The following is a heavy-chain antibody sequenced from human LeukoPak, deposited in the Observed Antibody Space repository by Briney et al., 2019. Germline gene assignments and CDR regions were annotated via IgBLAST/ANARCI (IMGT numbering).Heavy chain of an antibody. CDR2: INQDGREK. V-gene: IGHV3-7*01. CDR3: GSPRRGY. J-gene: IGHJ4*02. CDR1: GFTFSSIW. Sequence: GGSLRLSCAASGFTFSSIWMSWVRQAPGKGLEWVANINQDGREKYYVDSVKGRFTISRDNAKNSLYLQMNSLRAEDTAVYFCGSPRRGYWGQGTLVTVSS.